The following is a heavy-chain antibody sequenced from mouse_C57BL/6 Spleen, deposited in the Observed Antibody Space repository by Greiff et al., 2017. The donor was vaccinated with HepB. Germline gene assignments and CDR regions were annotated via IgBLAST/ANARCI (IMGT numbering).Heavy chain of an antibody. J-gene: IGHJ4*01. CDR2: INPYNGGT. CDR3: ARKIYYGSLYAMDY. D-gene: IGHD1-1*01. Sequence: EVQLQQSGPVLVKPGASVKMSCKASGYTFTDYYMNWVKQSHGKSLEWIGVINPYNGGTSYNQKFKGKATLTVDKSSSTAYMELNSLTSEDSAVYYCARKIYYGSLYAMDYWGQGTSVTVSS. CDR1: GYTFTDYY. V-gene: IGHV1-19*01.